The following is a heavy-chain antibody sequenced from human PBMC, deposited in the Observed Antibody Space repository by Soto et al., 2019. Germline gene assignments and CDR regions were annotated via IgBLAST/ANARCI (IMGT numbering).Heavy chain of an antibody. CDR3: ARGIRDFTPGYYYGMDV. J-gene: IGHJ6*02. Sequence: GASVKVSCKASGYTFTSYDINWVRQATGQGLEWMGWMNPNSGNTGYAQKFQGRVTMTRNTSISTAYMELSSLRSEDTAVYYCARGIRDFTPGYYYGMDVWGQGTTVTVSS. V-gene: IGHV1-8*01. CDR1: GYTFTSYD. CDR2: MNPNSGNT.